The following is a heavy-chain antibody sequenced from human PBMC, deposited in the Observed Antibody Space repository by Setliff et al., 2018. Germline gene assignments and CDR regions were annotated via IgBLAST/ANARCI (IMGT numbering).Heavy chain of an antibody. Sequence: PGGSLRLSCAASGFTFTSYAMRWVRQAPGKGLEWVSSISGSGGSTYYADSVKGRFTISRDNSKNTLYLQMNSLRAEDTAVYYCAKHGAYNDFLTGYNFYYDMDVWGQGTTVTV. D-gene: IGHD3-9*01. CDR2: ISGSGGST. V-gene: IGHV3-23*01. J-gene: IGHJ6*02. CDR1: GFTFTSYA. CDR3: AKHGAYNDFLTGYNFYYDMDV.